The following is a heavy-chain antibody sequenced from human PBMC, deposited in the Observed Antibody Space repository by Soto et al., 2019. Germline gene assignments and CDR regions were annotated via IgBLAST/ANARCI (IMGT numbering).Heavy chain of an antibody. J-gene: IGHJ4*02. CDR1: GFIFTSSA. CDR2: IVVGSGNT. Sequence: SVKVSCKTSGFIFTSSAVQWVRQARGQRLEWMGRIVVGSGNTDFAQKFHKGVTLTRDMSTTTVYMEMNSLKTDDTAIYYCTRLEESGCAGDDCYSGFDHWGPGAPVTVSS. D-gene: IGHD2-21*02. V-gene: IGHV1-58*01. CDR3: TRLEESGCAGDDCYSGFDH.